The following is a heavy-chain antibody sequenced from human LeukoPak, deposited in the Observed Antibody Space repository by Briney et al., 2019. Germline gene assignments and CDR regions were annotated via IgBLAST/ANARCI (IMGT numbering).Heavy chain of an antibody. J-gene: IGHJ5*02. V-gene: IGHV6-1*01. Sequence: SQTLSLTCAISGDSVSSNSAAWNWIRQSPSRGLEWLGRTYYRSQWYNDYAVSVKSRITINPDTSKNQFSLQLNSVTPEDTAVYYCARDWGFYSSSWTNWFDPWGQGTLVTVSS. CDR1: GDSVSSNSAA. D-gene: IGHD6-13*01. CDR2: TYYRSQWYN. CDR3: ARDWGFYSSSWTNWFDP.